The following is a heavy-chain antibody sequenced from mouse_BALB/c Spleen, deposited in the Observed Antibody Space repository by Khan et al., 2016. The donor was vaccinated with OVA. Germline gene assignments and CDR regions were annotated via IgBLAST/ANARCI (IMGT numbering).Heavy chain of an antibody. V-gene: IGHV1-77*01. D-gene: IGHD2-14*01. J-gene: IGHJ3*01. CDR3: KRSGIGSFAV. CDR1: GYTFTDYY. Sequence: QVQLQQPGAELARPGASVTLSCKASGYTFTDYYINWVKQRTGQGLEWIGDIYPGNGNINYNENFKGKATLTADKSSSTAFMHLSSLTSEDSAVYFCKRSGIGSFAVWGQGTLVTVSA. CDR2: IYPGNGNI.